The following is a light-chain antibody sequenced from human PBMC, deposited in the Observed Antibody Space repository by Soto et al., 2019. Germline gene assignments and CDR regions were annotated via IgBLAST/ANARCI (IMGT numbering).Light chain of an antibody. CDR1: QSVSSS. V-gene: IGKV3-11*01. CDR3: QQANSFPIT. CDR2: DAS. J-gene: IGKJ5*01. Sequence: EIVLTQSPATLSLSPGERATLSCRASQSVSSSLAWYQRKPGQAPRLLIYDASNRATGIPPRFSGSGSGTDFTLTISSLQPEDFATYYCQQANSFPITFGQGTRLENK.